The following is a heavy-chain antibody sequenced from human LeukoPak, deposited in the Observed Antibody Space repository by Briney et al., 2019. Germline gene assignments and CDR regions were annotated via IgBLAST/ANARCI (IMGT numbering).Heavy chain of an antibody. D-gene: IGHD2-15*01. CDR1: GFTFSAYW. J-gene: IGHJ3*02. CDR3: ARNRVRYCSGGSCYAGAAFDI. Sequence: GGSLRLSCAASGFTFSAYWRHWVRQPPGRGLMWVARINGDASSITYADTVKGRFTISSDNAKNSLYLQMNSLRAEDTAVYYCARNRVRYCSGGSCYAGAAFDIWGQGTMVTVSS. V-gene: IGHV3-74*01. CDR2: INGDASSI.